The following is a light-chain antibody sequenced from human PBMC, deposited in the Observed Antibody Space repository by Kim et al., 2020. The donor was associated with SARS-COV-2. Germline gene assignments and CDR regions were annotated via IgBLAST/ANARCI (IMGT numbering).Light chain of an antibody. CDR1: QSVSSTY. V-gene: IGKV3-20*01. Sequence: SPGERAPLSCRASQSVSSTYLAWYQQKPGQAPRLLIQGTSIRATGIPDRFSGSGSGTDFTLTISRLEPEDFAVYYCHQYDNSPDTFGQGTKVDIK. CDR2: GTS. CDR3: HQYDNSPDT. J-gene: IGKJ2*01.